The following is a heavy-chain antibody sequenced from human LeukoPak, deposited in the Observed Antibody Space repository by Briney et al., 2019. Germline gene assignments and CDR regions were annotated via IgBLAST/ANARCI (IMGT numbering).Heavy chain of an antibody. CDR3: ARGSYRMADCGGDCSYYYYYYMDV. Sequence: ASVKVSCKASGYTFTSYDINWVRQAPGQGLEWMGGIIPIFGTANYAQKFQGRVTITADESTSTAYMELSSLRSEDTAVYYCARGSYRMADCGGDCSYYYYYYMDVWGKGTTVTVSS. CDR2: IIPIFGTA. V-gene: IGHV1-69*13. D-gene: IGHD2-21*01. CDR1: GYTFTSYD. J-gene: IGHJ6*03.